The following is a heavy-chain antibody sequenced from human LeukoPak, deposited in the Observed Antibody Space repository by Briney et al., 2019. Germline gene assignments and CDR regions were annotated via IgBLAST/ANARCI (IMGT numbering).Heavy chain of an antibody. Sequence: GESLRLSCAASGFTFSSYSMNWVRQAPGKGLEWVSSISSSSSYIYYADSVKGRFTISRDNAKNSLYLQMNSLRAEDTAVYYCASHPNAAAGLYYYYYMDVWGKGTTVTVSS. CDR2: ISSSSSYI. CDR3: ASHPNAAAGLYYYYYMDV. V-gene: IGHV3-21*01. CDR1: GFTFSSYS. D-gene: IGHD6-13*01. J-gene: IGHJ6*03.